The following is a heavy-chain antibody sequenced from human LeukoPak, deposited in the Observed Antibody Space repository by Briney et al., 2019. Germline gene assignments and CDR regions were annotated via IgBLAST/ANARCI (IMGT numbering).Heavy chain of an antibody. Sequence: SETLSLTCTVSGGSVSSGSYYWSWIRQPPGKGLEWIGYIYYSGSTTPSGTATYNPSLESRVTISVDTSKNQFSLKLRSVIAAGAAVYYCARSEEMATTRGGFDYWGQGTLVTVSS. CDR3: ARSEEMATTRGGFDY. CDR2: IYYSGSTT. J-gene: IGHJ4*02. D-gene: IGHD5-24*01. V-gene: IGHV4-61*09. CDR1: GGSVSSGSYY.